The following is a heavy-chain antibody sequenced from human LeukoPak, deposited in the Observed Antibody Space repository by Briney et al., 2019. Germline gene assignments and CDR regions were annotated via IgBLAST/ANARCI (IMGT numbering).Heavy chain of an antibody. CDR1: GFTFSSYS. V-gene: IGHV3-21*01. D-gene: IGHD3-10*01. CDR3: AKDHFIHYDYNSYHYARPES. J-gene: IGHJ4*02. CDR2: ISSSSSYI. Sequence: KSGGSLRLSCAASGFTFSSYSMNWVRQAPGKGLEWVSSISSSSSYIYYADPVKGRFTISRDNAKNSLYLQMNSLRAEDTAVYHCAKDHFIHYDYNSYHYARPESWGQGIVVTVSS.